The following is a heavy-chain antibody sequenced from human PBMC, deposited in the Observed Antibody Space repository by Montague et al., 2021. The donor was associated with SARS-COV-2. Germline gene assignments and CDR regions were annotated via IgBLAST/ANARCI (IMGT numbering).Heavy chain of an antibody. CDR3: VRQPNYDGLNGPPDF. V-gene: IGHV4-59*08. CDR1: GVSVTDYY. Sequence: SETLSLTCTVSGVSVTDYYWSWIRQPPGKGLEWVGDVLYNKGTNFNSSLKSRVAISVDTSKNQFSLRLTSVTAADTAFYYCVRQPNYDGLNGPPDFWGQGTLVTVSS. CDR2: VLYNKGT. J-gene: IGHJ4*02. D-gene: IGHD3-9*01.